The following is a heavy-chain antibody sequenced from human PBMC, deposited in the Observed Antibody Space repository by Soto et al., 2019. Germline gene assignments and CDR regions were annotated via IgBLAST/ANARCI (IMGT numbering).Heavy chain of an antibody. Sequence: QVQLQESGPGLVKPSQTLSLTCTVSGGSISSGGYYWSWIRQHPGKGLEWIGYIYYSGSTYYNPSLKSRVXXSXDXXRNQFSLKLSSVPAADTAVYYCAREFHYGSGTLDYWGQGTLVTVSS. CDR1: GGSISSGGYY. CDR3: AREFHYGSGTLDY. V-gene: IGHV4-31*03. CDR2: IYYSGST. D-gene: IGHD3-10*01. J-gene: IGHJ4*02.